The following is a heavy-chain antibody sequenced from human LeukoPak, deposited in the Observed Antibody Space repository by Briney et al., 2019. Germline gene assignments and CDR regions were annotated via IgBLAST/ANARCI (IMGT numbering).Heavy chain of an antibody. D-gene: IGHD3-22*01. J-gene: IGHJ5*02. CDR3: ARSPLAFYDRSGDRRVLFEP. CDR2: IYHIGCISNSGNI. CDR1: GGSFSGYS. V-gene: IGHV4-34*01. Sequence: PSETLSLTCAVYGGSFSGYSWSWIRQPPAKGLEWMGYIYHIGCISNSGNIYQKPSLNRPVNISLDQSRIQLSFKMTSVTAADTAVYYCARSPLAFYDRSGDRRVLFEPWGQGTLVTASS.